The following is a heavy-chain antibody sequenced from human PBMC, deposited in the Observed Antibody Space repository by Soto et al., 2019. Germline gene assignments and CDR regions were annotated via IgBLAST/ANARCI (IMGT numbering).Heavy chain of an antibody. CDR3: AESMGGSGTYVS. CDR1: GYIFTSYG. D-gene: IGHD3-10*01. CDR2: ISNYNGIT. J-gene: IGHJ4*02. V-gene: IGHV1-18*01. Sequence: QVQLVQSGAEVEKPGASVKVSCKASGYIFTSYGISWVRQAPGEGLEWVGWISNYNGITNYAQKVQGRDTMTTDRSTSTAYMELRSLRSDDTAVYYCAESMGGSGTYVSWGQGTLVTVSS.